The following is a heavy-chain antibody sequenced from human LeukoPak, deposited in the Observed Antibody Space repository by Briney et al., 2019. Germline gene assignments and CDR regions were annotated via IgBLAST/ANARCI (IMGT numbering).Heavy chain of an antibody. CDR3: ARRWNYGRNYYIDA. Sequence: SETLSLTCAGYGGSFSNYYWSWIRQPPGKGLEWIGEINDSGRINYNPSLMSRVTVSVDTSKNQFSLRLTSVTATDTAVYYCARRWNYGRNYYIDAWGNGATVSVSS. D-gene: IGHD1-7*01. J-gene: IGHJ6*03. CDR1: GGSFSNYY. V-gene: IGHV4-34*01. CDR2: INDSGRI.